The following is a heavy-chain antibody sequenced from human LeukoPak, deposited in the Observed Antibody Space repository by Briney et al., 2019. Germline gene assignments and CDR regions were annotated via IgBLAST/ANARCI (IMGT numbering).Heavy chain of an antibody. D-gene: IGHD5-24*01. CDR3: ARRVATKPKYCFDK. J-gene: IGHJ4*02. Sequence: PSETLPLTCTVSGGSINSYYWTWIRQPPGKGLEWIGFIFYTGSTSYNPSLKSRVTISLDTSKNQFSLRLSSVTAADTAVYYCARRVATKPKYCFDKWGEGTLVTVST. CDR2: IFYTGST. CDR1: GGSINSYY. V-gene: IGHV4-59*08.